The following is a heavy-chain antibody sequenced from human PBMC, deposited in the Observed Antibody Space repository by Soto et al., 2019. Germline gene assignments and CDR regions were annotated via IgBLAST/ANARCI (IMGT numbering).Heavy chain of an antibody. CDR3: ANPIRYSSSWYFDY. V-gene: IGHV3-30*18. CDR2: ISYDGSNK. J-gene: IGHJ4*02. Sequence: GGSLRLSCAASGFTFSSYGMHWVRQAPGKGLEWVAVISYDGSNKYYADSVKGRFTISRDNSKNTLYLQMNSLRAEDTAVYYCANPIRYSSSWYFDYWGQGTLVTVSS. D-gene: IGHD6-13*01. CDR1: GFTFSSYG.